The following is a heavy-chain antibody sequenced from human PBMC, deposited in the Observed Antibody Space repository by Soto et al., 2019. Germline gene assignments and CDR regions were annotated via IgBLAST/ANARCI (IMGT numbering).Heavy chain of an antibody. J-gene: IGHJ4*02. CDR3: ARGYASGLPGY. V-gene: IGHV4-30-2*01. D-gene: IGHD6-19*01. CDR1: GGSISSGGYS. CDR2: IYDSGNT. Sequence: QLQLQESGSGLVKPSQTLSLTCAVSGGSISSGGYSWNWIRQPPGKGLEWIGYIYDSGNTNFNPSLRSRVSISADRSKNHFSMNLTSVTAADPAVYYCARGYASGLPGYWGQGILVTVSS.